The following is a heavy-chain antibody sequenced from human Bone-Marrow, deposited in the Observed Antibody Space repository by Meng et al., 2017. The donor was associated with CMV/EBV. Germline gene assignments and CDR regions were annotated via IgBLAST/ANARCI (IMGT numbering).Heavy chain of an antibody. CDR3: ARDKSAGIAVAAFDY. Sequence: GGSLRLSCAASGFTFSSYSMNWVRQAPGKGLEWVSSISSSSSYIYYADSVKGRFTISRDNAKNSLYLQMNSLRAEDTAVYYCARDKSAGIAVAAFDYWGQGTLVTFSS. CDR1: GFTFSSYS. V-gene: IGHV3-21*01. CDR2: ISSSSSYI. J-gene: IGHJ4*02. D-gene: IGHD6-19*01.